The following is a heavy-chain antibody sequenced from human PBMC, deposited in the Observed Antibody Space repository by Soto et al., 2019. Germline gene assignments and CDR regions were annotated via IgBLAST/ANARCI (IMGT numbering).Heavy chain of an antibody. V-gene: IGHV1-18*01. Sequence: ASGNVSCKASGYTFTSYGISSVRQAPGQGREWXGXXSAXNXXXNXXXXLQGRVTMTRDTSTSRAYMELRSLRSHDTAVYYCARVHSGSYFDYWGQGTLVTVSS. CDR2: XSAXNXXX. J-gene: IGHJ4*02. D-gene: IGHD1-26*01. CDR1: GYTFTSYG. CDR3: ARVHSGSYFDY.